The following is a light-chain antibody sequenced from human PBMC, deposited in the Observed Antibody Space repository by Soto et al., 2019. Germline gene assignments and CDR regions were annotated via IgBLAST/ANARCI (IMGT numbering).Light chain of an antibody. J-gene: IGKJ4*01. CDR2: GAS. V-gene: IGKV3-15*01. CDR3: HQYNNWPLT. Sequence: EIVMTQSPATLSVSPGERATLSCRPSQSVSSNLAWYQQKPGQAPRLIVFGASTRATGIPDRFSGSGSGTLFTLTVSSLQSEDLAVYYCHQYNNWPLTFGGGTKVEIK. CDR1: QSVSSN.